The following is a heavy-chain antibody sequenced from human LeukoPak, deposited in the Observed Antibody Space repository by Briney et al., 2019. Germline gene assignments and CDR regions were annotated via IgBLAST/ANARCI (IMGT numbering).Heavy chain of an antibody. CDR1: GFTFISYA. Sequence: GRSLRLSCAASGFTFISYAMHWVRQAPGNGLEWVAVISYDGRNQYYADSVKGRFTISRDNSKNTLYLQMNSLRAEDTAVYYCAKGAQSTAMVQFSLILDYWGQGTLVTVSS. CDR2: ISYDGRNQ. D-gene: IGHD5-18*01. V-gene: IGHV3-30*04. J-gene: IGHJ4*02. CDR3: AKGAQSTAMVQFSLILDY.